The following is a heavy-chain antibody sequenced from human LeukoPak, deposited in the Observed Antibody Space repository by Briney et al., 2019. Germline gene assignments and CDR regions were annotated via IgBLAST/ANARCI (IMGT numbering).Heavy chain of an antibody. V-gene: IGHV4-59*01. Sequence: SETLSLTCTVSGISINTYYWSWIRQPPGKGLEWIGYVHHTGSADYNPSLRSRVTISLDTSKNQFSLKLTSATAADTAVYYCARDSWDYIAMDVWGPGTTVIVSS. CDR1: GISINTYY. CDR2: VHHTGSA. J-gene: IGHJ6*02. D-gene: IGHD4/OR15-4a*01. CDR3: ARDSWDYIAMDV.